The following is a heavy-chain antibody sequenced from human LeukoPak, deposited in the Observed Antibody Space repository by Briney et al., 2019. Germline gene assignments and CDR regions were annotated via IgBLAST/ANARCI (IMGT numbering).Heavy chain of an antibody. CDR3: ARVGIRSRYVYYFEY. CDR1: GGTFSSYA. Sequence: GSSVKVSCKASGGTFSSYAISWVRQAPGQGLEWMGGIIPIFGTANYAQKFQGRVTITADESTSTAYMELSSLRSEDTAVYYCARVGIRSRYVYYFEYWGQGTLVTVSS. D-gene: IGHD3-10*01. V-gene: IGHV1-69*01. CDR2: IIPIFGTA. J-gene: IGHJ4*02.